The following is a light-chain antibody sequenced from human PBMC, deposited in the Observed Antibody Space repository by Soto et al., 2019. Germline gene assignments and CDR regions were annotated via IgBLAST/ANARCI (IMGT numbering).Light chain of an antibody. CDR3: QERSNWPPRIT. V-gene: IGKV3-11*01. Sequence: EIVLTQSPATLSLSPGERATLSCRASQSVSSYLAWYQQKPGQAPRLLIYDASNRATGIPARFSGSGSGTDFNLTNSSLEPEDFAVYYCQERSNWPPRITFGQGTRLEIK. CDR2: DAS. CDR1: QSVSSY. J-gene: IGKJ5*01.